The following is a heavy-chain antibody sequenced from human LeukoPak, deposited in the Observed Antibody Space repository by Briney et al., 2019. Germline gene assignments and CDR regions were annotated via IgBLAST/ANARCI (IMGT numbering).Heavy chain of an antibody. J-gene: IGHJ3*02. CDR1: GLRFSNYG. Sequence: GGSLKLSCAASGLRFSNYGMHWVRQAPGKGLEWVAFIRFDGSSKYFADSVKGRFIISRDNFQNTLILQMHNLKVEDTAVYYCAKVRVGTAMVDAFDIWGQGTRDVVSS. D-gene: IGHD2-2*01. CDR3: AKVRVGTAMVDAFDI. V-gene: IGHV3-30*02. CDR2: IRFDGSSK.